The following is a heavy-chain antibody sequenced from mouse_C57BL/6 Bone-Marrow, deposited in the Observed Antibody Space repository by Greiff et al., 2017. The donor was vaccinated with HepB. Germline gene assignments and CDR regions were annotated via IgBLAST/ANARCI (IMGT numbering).Heavy chain of an antibody. CDR2: ISDGGSYT. D-gene: IGHD1-1*01. CDR3: ARTTTPFDY. CDR1: GFTFSSYA. J-gene: IGHJ2*01. Sequence: EVKVVESGGGLVKPGGSLKLSCAASGFTFSSYAMSWVRQTPEKRLEWVATISDGGSYTYYPDNVKGRFTISRDNAKNNLYLQMSHLKSEDTAMYYCARTTTPFDYWGQGTTLTVSS. V-gene: IGHV5-4*03.